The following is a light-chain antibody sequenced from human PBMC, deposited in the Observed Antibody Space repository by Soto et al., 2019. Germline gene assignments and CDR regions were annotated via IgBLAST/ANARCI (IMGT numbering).Light chain of an antibody. CDR2: VAS. J-gene: IGKJ3*01. V-gene: IGKV3-20*01. CDR1: QSVSSSY. CDR3: QQYGNSPPFT. Sequence: IVLTQSPGTLSLTPGERATLSCRASQSVSSSYLAWYQQKPGQAPRLLIYVASSRATGIPDRFSGSGSGTDFTLTISRLEPEDAAVYYCQQYGNSPPFTFGPGTRVDIK.